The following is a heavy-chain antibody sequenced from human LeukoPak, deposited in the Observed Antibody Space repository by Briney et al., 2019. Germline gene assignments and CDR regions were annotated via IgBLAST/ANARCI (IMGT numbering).Heavy chain of an antibody. CDR2: IRYDGSNK. J-gene: IGHJ4*02. CDR3: AGTDRPDFWSGYYIY. Sequence: GGSLRLSCAASGFIFSSYGMHWVRQAPGKGLEWVAFIRYDGSNKYYADSVKARFTISRDNSKNTLYLQMNSLRAEDTAVYYCAGTDRPDFWSGYYIYWGQGTLVTVSS. V-gene: IGHV3-30*02. D-gene: IGHD3-3*01. CDR1: GFIFSSYG.